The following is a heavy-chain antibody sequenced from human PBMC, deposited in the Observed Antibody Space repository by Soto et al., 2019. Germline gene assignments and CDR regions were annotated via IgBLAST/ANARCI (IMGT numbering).Heavy chain of an antibody. CDR3: ARAPFPRGRAAASLYYYYGMDV. CDR1: GGSISSGGYY. D-gene: IGHD6-13*01. CDR2: IYYSGST. Sequence: QVQLQESGPGLVKPSQTLSLTCTVSGGSISSGGYYWSWIRQHPGKGLEWIGSIYYSGSTYNNPSLKSRFNRSVDASKNLFSLKLSPVTSADTALYYCARAPFPRGRAAASLYYYYGMDVWGQGTTVTVSS. J-gene: IGHJ6*02. V-gene: IGHV4-31*03.